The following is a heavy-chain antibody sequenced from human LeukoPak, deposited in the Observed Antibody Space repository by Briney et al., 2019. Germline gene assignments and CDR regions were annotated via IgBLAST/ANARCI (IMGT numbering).Heavy chain of an antibody. CDR1: GYTFTGYY. D-gene: IGHD3-3*01. CDR3: ARPNFWSGYYQGY. J-gene: IGHJ4*02. Sequence: ASVKVSCKASGYTFTGYYMHWVRQAPGQGLEWMGWINPNSGGTNYAQKFQGRVAMTRDTSISTAYMELSRLRSDDTAVYYCARPNFWSGYYQGYWGQGTLVTVSS. V-gene: IGHV1-2*02. CDR2: INPNSGGT.